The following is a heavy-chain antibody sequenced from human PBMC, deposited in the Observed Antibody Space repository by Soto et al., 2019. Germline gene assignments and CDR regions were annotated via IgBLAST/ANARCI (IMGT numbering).Heavy chain of an antibody. CDR3: SHGYYQWFDS. J-gene: IGHJ5*01. D-gene: IGHD5-18*01. CDR1: GVTLSNVW. V-gene: IGHV3-15*07. CDR2: IKSETDGGTT. Sequence: PGGSLRLSCAVSGVTLSNVWTNWVRQAPGEGPEWVGRIKSETDGGTTDYAAPVKGRFTISRDDSENTLYLQMNSLKTEDTAVYYCSHGYYQWFDSWGQGT.